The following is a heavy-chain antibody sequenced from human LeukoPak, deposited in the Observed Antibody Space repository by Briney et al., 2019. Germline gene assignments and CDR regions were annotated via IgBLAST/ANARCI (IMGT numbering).Heavy chain of an antibody. V-gene: IGHV3-30*18. Sequence: GGSLRLSCAASGFTFSSYGMHSVRQAPGKGLEWVAVISYDGSNKYYADSVKGRFTISRDNSNNTLYLQMNSLRAEDTAVYYCAKGSEFGELLPPFDYWGQGTLVTVSS. D-gene: IGHD3-10*01. CDR3: AKGSEFGELLPPFDY. CDR2: ISYDGSNK. CDR1: GFTFSSYG. J-gene: IGHJ4*02.